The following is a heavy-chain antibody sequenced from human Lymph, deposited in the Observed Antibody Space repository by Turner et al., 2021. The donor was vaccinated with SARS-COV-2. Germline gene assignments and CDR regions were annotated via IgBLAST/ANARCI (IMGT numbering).Heavy chain of an antibody. CDR1: GGTFSSSA. D-gene: IGHD2-15*01. J-gene: IGHJ4*02. Sequence: QVQLVQSGAEVKKPGSSVNVSCKASGGTFSSSAIGWVRQAPGQGLGWMGGIIPIFGTANYAQRFQGRVTITADESTSTAYMELRSLRSEDTAVYYCARGAAYCSGGSCYRKGFDYGGQGTPVTVSS. CDR2: IIPIFGTA. V-gene: IGHV1-69*01. CDR3: ARGAAYCSGGSCYRKGFDY.